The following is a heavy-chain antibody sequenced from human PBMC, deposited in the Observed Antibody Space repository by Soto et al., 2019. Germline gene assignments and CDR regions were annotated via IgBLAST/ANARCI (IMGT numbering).Heavy chain of an antibody. V-gene: IGHV3-23*01. Sequence: EVQLLESGGGLVQSGGSLRLSCAASGFTFSNYAMSWVRQAPGKGLEWVSACSGSGDTTYYPDSVKGLFPISRDNSKNTLYLQMNSLRAEDTTVYYCAKEVASASSHVFDYWCQGTLVTVSP. CDR1: GFTFSNYA. D-gene: IGHD2-15*01. J-gene: IGHJ4*02. CDR3: AKEVASASSHVFDY. CDR2: CSGSGDTT.